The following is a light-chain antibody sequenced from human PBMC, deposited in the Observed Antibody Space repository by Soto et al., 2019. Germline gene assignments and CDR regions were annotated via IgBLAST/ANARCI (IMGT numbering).Light chain of an antibody. CDR3: QQYGSSHT. V-gene: IGKV3-20*01. CDR1: QSVSSN. CDR2: GAS. J-gene: IGKJ5*01. Sequence: EIVMTQSPATLSVSPGERATLSCRASQSVSSNLAWYQQKPGQAPRLLIYGASSRAIGIPDRFSGSVSGSDFILTINRLEPEDFAVYYCQQYGSSHTFGQGTRLEIK.